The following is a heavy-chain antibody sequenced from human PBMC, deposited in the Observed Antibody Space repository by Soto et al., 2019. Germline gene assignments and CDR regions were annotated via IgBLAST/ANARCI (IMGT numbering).Heavy chain of an antibody. CDR1: GYTFSTYG. D-gene: IGHD3-16*01. CDR3: ARMGDVPYYYYYGMDV. CDR2: INGYNGNT. V-gene: IGHV1-18*01. Sequence: QVQLVQSGAEVKKPGASVKVSCKASGYTFSTYGISWVRQAPGQGLEWMGWINGYNGNTNYAPKLQGRITMTTDTSTTTAYMELRSLRSDDTAVYYCARMGDVPYYYYYGMDVWGQGTTVTVSS. J-gene: IGHJ6*02.